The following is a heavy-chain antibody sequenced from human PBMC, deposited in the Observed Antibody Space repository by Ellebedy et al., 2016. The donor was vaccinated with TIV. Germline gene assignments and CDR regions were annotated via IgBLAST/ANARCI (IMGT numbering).Heavy chain of an antibody. V-gene: IGHV3-7*03. CDR3: ARGGLSCDP. CDR1: GFTFSNFW. J-gene: IGHJ5*02. CDR2: IKQDGSEE. Sequence: GESLKISCAASGFTFSNFWMSWFRQAQGEGLEWVANIKQDGSEEYYVDSVTGRFTISRDNAWNSLYLQMNSLRAEDTDVYYCARGGLSCDPWGQGTLVTVSS. D-gene: IGHD2-21*01.